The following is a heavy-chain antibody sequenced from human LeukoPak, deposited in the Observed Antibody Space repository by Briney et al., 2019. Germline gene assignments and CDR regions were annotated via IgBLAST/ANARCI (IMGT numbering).Heavy chain of an antibody. CDR1: GFTFDDYA. CDR3: ARDADGYSYGYVNYFDY. CDR2: ISGDGGST. D-gene: IGHD5-18*01. J-gene: IGHJ4*02. Sequence: GGSLRLSCAASGFTFDDYAMHWVRQAPGKGLEWLSLISGDGGSTYYADSVKGRFTISRDDAKNSVYLQMNSLRAEDTAVYYGARDADGYSYGYVNYFDYWGQGTLVTVSS. V-gene: IGHV3-43*02.